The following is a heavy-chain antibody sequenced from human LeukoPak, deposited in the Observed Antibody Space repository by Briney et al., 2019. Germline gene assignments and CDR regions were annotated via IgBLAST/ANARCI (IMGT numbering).Heavy chain of an antibody. CDR2: ISAYNGNT. D-gene: IGHD3-16*02. CDR3: ARGNYDYVWGSYRYCWFDP. V-gene: IGHV1-18*04. CDR1: GYTFTSYY. Sequence: ASVKVSCKASGYTFTSYYMHWVRQAPGQGLEWMGWISAYNGNTNYAQKLQGRVTMTTDTSTSTAYMELRSLRSDDTAVYYCARGNYDYVWGSYRYCWFDPWGQGTLVAVSS. J-gene: IGHJ5*02.